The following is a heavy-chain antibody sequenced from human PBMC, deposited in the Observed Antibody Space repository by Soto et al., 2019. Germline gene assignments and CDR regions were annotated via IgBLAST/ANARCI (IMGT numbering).Heavy chain of an antibody. CDR1: GFTFSSCA. CDR3: TRDTYYGMDL. V-gene: IGHV3-74*01. Sequence: PGGSLRLSCAASGFTFSSCAMGWVRQVPGAGLLWVSHIKNDGTTHYADSVKGRFTMSRDNAKNTVYLQMDSLRADDTSIYYCTRDTYYGMDLWGQGTTVTVSS. CDR2: IKNDGTT. J-gene: IGHJ6*02.